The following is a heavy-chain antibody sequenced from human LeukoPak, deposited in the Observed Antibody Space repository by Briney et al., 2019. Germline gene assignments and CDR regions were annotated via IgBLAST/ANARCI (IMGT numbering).Heavy chain of an antibody. V-gene: IGHV3-48*01. D-gene: IGHD2-15*01. Sequence: GGSLRLSCAASGFTFSSYTMNWVRQPPGKGLEWVSNIGTSSTTIYYADSVKGRFTISRDNAKNSLYLQMNSLRAEDTAVYYCAKDRSPYWVAATYYYGMDVWGQGTTVTVSS. CDR3: AKDRSPYWVAATYYYGMDV. CDR2: IGTSSTTI. CDR1: GFTFSSYT. J-gene: IGHJ6*02.